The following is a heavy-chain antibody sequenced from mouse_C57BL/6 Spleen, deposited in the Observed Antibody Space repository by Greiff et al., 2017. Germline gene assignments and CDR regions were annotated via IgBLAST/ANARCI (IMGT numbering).Heavy chain of an antibody. J-gene: IGHJ2*01. CDR2: IHPNSGST. Sequence: QVQLQQPGAELVKPGASVKLSCKASGYTFTSYWMHWVKQRPGQGLEWIGMIHPNSGSTNYNEKFQSKATLTLDKSSSTAYMQLSSLTSEDSAVYYCASRGDYFDYWGQGTTLTGSS. V-gene: IGHV1-64*01. CDR3: ASRGDYFDY. CDR1: GYTFTSYW.